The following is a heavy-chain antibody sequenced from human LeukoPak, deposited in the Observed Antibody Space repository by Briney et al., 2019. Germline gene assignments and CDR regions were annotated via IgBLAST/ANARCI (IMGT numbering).Heavy chain of an antibody. V-gene: IGHV4-59*12. CDR3: ARDGSGWPDAFDI. J-gene: IGHJ3*02. Sequence: PSETLSLTCTVSGGSISSYYWSWIRQPPGKGLEWIGYIYYSGSTNYNPSLKSRVTISVDTSKNQFSLKLSSVTAADTAVYYCARDGSGWPDAFDIWGQGTMVTVSS. CDR1: GGSISSYY. D-gene: IGHD6-19*01. CDR2: IYYSGST.